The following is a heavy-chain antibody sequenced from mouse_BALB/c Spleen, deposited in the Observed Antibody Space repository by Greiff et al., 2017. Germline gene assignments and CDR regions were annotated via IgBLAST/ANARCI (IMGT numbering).Heavy chain of an antibody. CDR3: ARSDDGYYSYAMDY. J-gene: IGHJ4*01. V-gene: IGHV3-8*02. CDR2: ISYSGST. D-gene: IGHD2-3*01. Sequence: VQLQQSGPSLVKPSQTLSLTCSVTGDSITSGYWNWIRKFPGNKLEYMGYISYSGSTYYNPSLKSRISITRDTSKNQYYLQLNSVTTEDTATYYCARSDDGYYSYAMDYWGQGTSVTVSS. CDR1: GDSITSGY.